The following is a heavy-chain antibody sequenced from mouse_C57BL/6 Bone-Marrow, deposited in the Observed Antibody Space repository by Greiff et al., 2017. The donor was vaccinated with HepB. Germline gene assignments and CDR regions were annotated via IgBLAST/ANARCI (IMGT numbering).Heavy chain of an antibody. J-gene: IGHJ2*01. CDR3: ASPSAVVDGYFDY. Sequence: VQLQQPGAELVKPGASVKMSCKASGYTFTSYWITWVKQRPGQGLEWIGDIYPGSGSTNYNEKFKSKATLTVDTSSSTAYMQLSSLTSEDSAVYYCASPSAVVDGYFDYWGQGTTLTVSS. V-gene: IGHV1-55*01. CDR2: IYPGSGST. CDR1: GYTFTSYW.